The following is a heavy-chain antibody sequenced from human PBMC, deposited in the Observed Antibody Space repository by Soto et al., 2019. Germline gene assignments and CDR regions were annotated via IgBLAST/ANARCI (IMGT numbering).Heavy chain of an antibody. V-gene: IGHV1-3*01. Sequence: VASVKVSCKASGYTFTSYAIHWVRQAPGQSLEWMGWINAGNGKTEYSQKLQGRVTITRDTSASTAYMELSSLRSEDAAVYYCAKEIQLWPHWFDPWGQGTLVTVSS. CDR2: INAGNGKT. D-gene: IGHD5-18*01. J-gene: IGHJ5*02. CDR1: GYTFTSYA. CDR3: AKEIQLWPHWFDP.